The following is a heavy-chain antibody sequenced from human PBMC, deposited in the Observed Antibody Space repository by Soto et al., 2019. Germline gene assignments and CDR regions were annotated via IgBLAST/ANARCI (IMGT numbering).Heavy chain of an antibody. J-gene: IGHJ4*02. CDR3: ARDPNTSPSWNYFDY. CDR2: ISPNGVTA. Sequence: PGGSLRLSCAASGFSSYAVSWVRQAPGRGLEWVSVISPNGVTAYYADSVKGRFTISRDNSKNTLFLQMNSLRAEDTAVYYCARDPNTSPSWNYFDYWVQGTLVTVSS. D-gene: IGHD2-2*01. V-gene: IGHV3-23*01. CDR1: GFSSYA.